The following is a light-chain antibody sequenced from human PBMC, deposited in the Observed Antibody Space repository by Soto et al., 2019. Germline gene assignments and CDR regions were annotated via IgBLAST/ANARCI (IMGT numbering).Light chain of an antibody. Sequence: EIVLTQSPGTLSLSPGERATLSCRASQSVNSIYLAWYQQKPGQAPRLLIYGASSRATGIPDRFSGSGSGTDFTLTISSLQSEDFAVYYCQQYSNWPPITFGQGTRLEIK. V-gene: IGKV3-20*01. J-gene: IGKJ5*01. CDR1: QSVNSIY. CDR2: GAS. CDR3: QQYSNWPPIT.